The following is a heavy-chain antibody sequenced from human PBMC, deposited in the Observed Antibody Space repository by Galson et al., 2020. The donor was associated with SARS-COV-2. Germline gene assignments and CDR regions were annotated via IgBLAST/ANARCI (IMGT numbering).Heavy chain of an antibody. Sequence: ASVKVSCKASGYTFTGYYMHWVRQAPGQGLEWMGWINPNSGGTNYAQKFQGRVTMTRDTSISTAYMELSRLRSDDTAVYYCARDPPYYYDSSGYYGNWCFDLWGRGTLVTVSS. D-gene: IGHD3-22*01. CDR3: ARDPPYYYDSSGYYGNWCFDL. V-gene: IGHV1-2*02. CDR2: INPNSGGT. CDR1: GYTFTGYY. J-gene: IGHJ2*01.